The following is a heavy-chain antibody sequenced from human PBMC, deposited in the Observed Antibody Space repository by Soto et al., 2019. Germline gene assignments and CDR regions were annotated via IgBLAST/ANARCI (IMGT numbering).Heavy chain of an antibody. CDR3: ARDRAVAGLFSYYGMDV. V-gene: IGHV1-18*01. J-gene: IGHJ6*02. D-gene: IGHD6-19*01. CDR1: GFTFITYD. CDR2: ISAYNGNT. Sequence: GASVKVSCKASGFTFITYDFSWVRQAPGQGLEWMGWISAYNGNTNYAQKLQGRVTMTTDTSTSTAYMELRSLRSDDTAVYYCARDRAVAGLFSYYGMDVWGQGTTVTVSS.